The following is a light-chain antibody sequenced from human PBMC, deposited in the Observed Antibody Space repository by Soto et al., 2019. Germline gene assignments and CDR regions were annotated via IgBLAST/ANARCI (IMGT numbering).Light chain of an antibody. V-gene: IGKV3-20*01. CDR2: GAS. Sequence: EIVLTQSPGTLSLSPGEGATLSCRASQSISSTFLAWYQHKPGQAPRVLIYGASRRAAGIPDRFSGSGSGKDFTITISRLEPEDYAVYYCQQYESSWTFGQGTKVEMK. J-gene: IGKJ1*01. CDR1: QSISSTF. CDR3: QQYESSWT.